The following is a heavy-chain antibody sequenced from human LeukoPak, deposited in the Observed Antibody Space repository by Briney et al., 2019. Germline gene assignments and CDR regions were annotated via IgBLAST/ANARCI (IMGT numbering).Heavy chain of an antibody. J-gene: IGHJ4*02. V-gene: IGHV4-59*01. D-gene: IGHD3-22*01. CDR3: ARVGSGYWGGQNYYFDY. Sequence: SETLSLTCTVSGGSISSYYWSWIRQPPGKGLEWIGYIYYSGSTNYNPSLKSRVTLSVDTSKNQFSLKLSSVTAADTAVYYCARVGSGYWGGQNYYFDYWGQGTLVTVSS. CDR1: GGSISSYY. CDR2: IYYSGST.